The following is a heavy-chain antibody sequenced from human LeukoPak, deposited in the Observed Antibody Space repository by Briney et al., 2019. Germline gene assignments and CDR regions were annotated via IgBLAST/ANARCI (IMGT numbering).Heavy chain of an antibody. D-gene: IGHD3-3*01. CDR3: ARGVPYDSWSGPHYSDY. CDR1: RFTLSTYW. Sequence: GGSLRLSCAASRFTLSTYWMSWVRRAPGKGLEWVAHIKQDGSQEYYVDSVKGRFTISRDSAKNSLYLQMNSLRAEDTAVYYCARGVPYDSWSGPHYSDYWGQGTLVTVSS. V-gene: IGHV3-7*01. J-gene: IGHJ4*02. CDR2: IKQDGSQE.